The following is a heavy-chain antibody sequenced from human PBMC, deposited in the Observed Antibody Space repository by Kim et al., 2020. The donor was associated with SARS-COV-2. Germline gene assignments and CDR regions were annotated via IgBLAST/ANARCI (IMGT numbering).Heavy chain of an antibody. CDR1: GGSISSSSYY. V-gene: IGHV4-39*01. CDR3: ARHPLVGLSWYGVSYYGMDV. CDR2: IYYSGST. J-gene: IGHJ6*02. D-gene: IGHD6-13*01. Sequence: SETLSLTCTVSGGSISSSSYYWGWIRQPPGKGLEWIGSIYYSGSTYYNPSLKSRVTISVDTPKNQFSLKLSSVTAADTAVYYCARHPLVGLSWYGVSYYGMDVWGQGTTVTVSS.